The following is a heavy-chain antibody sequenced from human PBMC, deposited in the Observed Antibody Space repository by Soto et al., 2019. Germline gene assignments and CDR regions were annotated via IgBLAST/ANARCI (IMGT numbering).Heavy chain of an antibody. D-gene: IGHD6-6*01. Sequence: ASVKGSCKASGYTFNNYYVHWIRKAPGQGPEWMGWINPNSGSTNFAQKFQGRVTMTRDTSISTAYLELSGLRSDDTALYYCARGRGSSSNNFFDPWGQGTLVTVSS. CDR3: ARGRGSSSNNFFDP. CDR2: INPNSGST. V-gene: IGHV1-2*02. CDR1: GYTFNNYY. J-gene: IGHJ5*02.